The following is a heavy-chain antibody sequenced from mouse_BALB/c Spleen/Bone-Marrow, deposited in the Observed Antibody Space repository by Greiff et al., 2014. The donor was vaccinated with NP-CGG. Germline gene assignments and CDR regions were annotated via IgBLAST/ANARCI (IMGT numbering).Heavy chain of an antibody. Sequence: QVQLKESGPGQVAPSQSLSITCTVSGFSLSRYNVHWVRQPPGKGLEWLGVIWGDGNTDYNSGLKSRLSISMDNSKSQVFLKMNSLQTDDTAMYYCARFITTGAMDYWGQGTSVTVSS. CDR2: IWGDGNT. CDR3: ARFITTGAMDY. V-gene: IGHV2-6-4*01. D-gene: IGHD1-1*01. J-gene: IGHJ4*01. CDR1: GFSLSRYN.